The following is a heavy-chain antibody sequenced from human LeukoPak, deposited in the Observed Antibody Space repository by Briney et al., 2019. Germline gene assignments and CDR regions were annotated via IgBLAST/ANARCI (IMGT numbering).Heavy chain of an antibody. CDR2: ISGTGGST. Sequence: GGSLRLSCAASGFTFSNYAMSWVRQAPGKGLEWVSAISGTGGSTFYADSVKGRFTISRDNSKNTLYAQMNSLRAEDTAVYYCARAQLLRLENFLDYWGQGTLVTVSS. D-gene: IGHD4-23*01. CDR1: GFTFSNYA. J-gene: IGHJ4*02. V-gene: IGHV3-23*01. CDR3: ARAQLLRLENFLDY.